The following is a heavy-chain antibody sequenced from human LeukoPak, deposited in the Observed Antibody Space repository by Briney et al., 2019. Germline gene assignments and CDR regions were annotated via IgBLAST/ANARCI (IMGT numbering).Heavy chain of an antibody. Sequence: SETLSLTCTVSGGSISSYYWSWIRQPPGEGLEWIGYIYYSGTTNYNPSLKSRVTISVDTSKNQFSLKLSSVTAADTAVYYCAKGVYIAAAQYGYWGQGTLVTVSS. CDR1: GGSISSYY. CDR2: IYYSGTT. CDR3: AKGVYIAAAQYGY. V-gene: IGHV4-59*01. D-gene: IGHD6-13*01. J-gene: IGHJ4*02.